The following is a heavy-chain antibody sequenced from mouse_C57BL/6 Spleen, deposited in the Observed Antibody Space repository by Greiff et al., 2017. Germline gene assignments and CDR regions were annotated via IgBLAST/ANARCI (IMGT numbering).Heavy chain of an antibody. D-gene: IGHD1-1*01. J-gene: IGHJ1*03. V-gene: IGHV3-6*01. CDR3: ARERANYWYFDV. Sequence: VQLQQSGPGLVKPSQSLSLTCSVTGYSITSGYYWNWIRQFPGNKLEWMGYISYDGSNKYNPSLKNRISITRDTSKNQFFLKLNSVTTEDTATYYCARERANYWYFDVWGTGTTVTVSS. CDR2: ISYDGSN. CDR1: GYSITSGYY.